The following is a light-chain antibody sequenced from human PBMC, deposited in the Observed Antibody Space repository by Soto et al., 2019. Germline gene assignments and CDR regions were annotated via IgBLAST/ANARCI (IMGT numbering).Light chain of an antibody. CDR2: YDS. CDR3: QVWDISSGHVV. Sequence: SYELTQPPSVSVAPGKTASVAWGGSNIGSKSVHWYQKKSGQAPVLVMYYDSDRPSGIPERFSGSNSGNTATLTISRVEDGDEADYYCQVWDISSGHVVFGGGTKLTVL. CDR1: NIGSKS. J-gene: IGLJ3*02. V-gene: IGLV3-21*01.